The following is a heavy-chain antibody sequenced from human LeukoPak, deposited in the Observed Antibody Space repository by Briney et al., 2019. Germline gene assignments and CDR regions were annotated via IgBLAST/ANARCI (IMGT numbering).Heavy chain of an antibody. CDR3: ARTRYYYDSSGYTLNWFDP. D-gene: IGHD3-22*01. CDR2: ISAYNGNT. Sequence: ASVKVSCKASGYTFTSYGISWVRQAPGQGLAWMGWISAYNGNTNYAQKLQGRITMTTDTSTSTAYMELRSLRSDDTAVYYCARTRYYYDSSGYTLNWFDPWGQGTLVTVSS. CDR1: GYTFTSYG. J-gene: IGHJ5*02. V-gene: IGHV1-18*01.